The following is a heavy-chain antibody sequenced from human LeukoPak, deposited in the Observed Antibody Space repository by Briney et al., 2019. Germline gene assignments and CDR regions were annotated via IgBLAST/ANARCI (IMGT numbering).Heavy chain of an antibody. D-gene: IGHD1-26*01. V-gene: IGHV4-39*01. CDR1: GGSISSSSYY. CDR2: IYYSGST. Sequence: PSETLSLTYTVSGGSISSSSYYWGWIRQPPGKGLEWIGSIYYSGSTYYNPSLKSRVTISVDTSKNQFSLKLSSVTAAGTAVYYCARQAPAPRVGKSPFDYWGQGTLVTVSS. CDR3: ARQAPAPRVGKSPFDY. J-gene: IGHJ4*02.